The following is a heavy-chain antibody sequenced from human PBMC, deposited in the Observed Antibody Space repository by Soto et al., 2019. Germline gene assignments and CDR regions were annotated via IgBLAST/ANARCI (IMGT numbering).Heavy chain of an antibody. Sequence: SETLSLTCTVSGGSISSSSYYWGWIRQPPGKGMEWIGSIYYSGSTYYNPSLKSRVTISVDTSKNQFSLKLSSVTAADTAVYYCARDGSGWYENWFDPWGQGTLVTVSS. V-gene: IGHV4-39*07. D-gene: IGHD6-19*01. CDR1: GGSISSSSYY. J-gene: IGHJ5*02. CDR2: IYYSGST. CDR3: ARDGSGWYENWFDP.